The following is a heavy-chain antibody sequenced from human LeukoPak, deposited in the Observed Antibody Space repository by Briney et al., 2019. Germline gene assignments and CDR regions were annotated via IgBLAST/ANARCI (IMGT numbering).Heavy chain of an antibody. J-gene: IGHJ3*02. CDR1: GFTFSSYA. CDR3: ARERGYDSSGYYYPRAAFDI. Sequence: XGALRLSCAASGFTFSSYAMHGVGQAPGKGLEGVAVISYDGSNKYYADSVKGRFTISRDNSKNTLYLQMNSLRAEDTAVYYCARERGYDSSGYYYPRAAFDIWGQGTMVTVSS. D-gene: IGHD3-22*01. V-gene: IGHV3-30-3*01. CDR2: ISYDGSNK.